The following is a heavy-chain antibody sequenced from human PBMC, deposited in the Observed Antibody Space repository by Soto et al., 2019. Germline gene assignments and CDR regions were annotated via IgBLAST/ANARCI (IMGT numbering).Heavy chain of an antibody. V-gene: IGHV3-13*01. CDR2: IGTAGDT. CDR1: GFTFSSYD. J-gene: IGHJ6*03. Sequence: GGSLRLSCAASGFTFSSYDMHWVRQATGKGLEWVSAIGTAGDTYYPGSVKGRFTISRENAKNSLYLQMNSLRAGDTAVYYCARERVQAARRGPYYYYYMDVWGKGTTVTVSS. D-gene: IGHD6-6*01. CDR3: ARERVQAARRGPYYYYYMDV.